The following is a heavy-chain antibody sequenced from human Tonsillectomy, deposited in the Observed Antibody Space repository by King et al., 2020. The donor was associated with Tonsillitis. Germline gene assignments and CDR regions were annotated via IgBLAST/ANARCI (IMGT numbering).Heavy chain of an antibody. V-gene: IGHV1-69*01. CDR1: GGTFNNYG. J-gene: IGHJ6*02. Sequence: QLVQSGAEVKKPGSSLKVSCKASGGTFNNYGISWVRPAPGKGLDWRGVIIPIFGATNYAQKFQGRVTITADESTRTAYMELSSLRSDDTAVYYCARRGIINYGMDVWGQGTTVIVSS. CDR2: IIPIFGAT. CDR3: ARRGIINYGMDV. D-gene: IGHD2-15*01.